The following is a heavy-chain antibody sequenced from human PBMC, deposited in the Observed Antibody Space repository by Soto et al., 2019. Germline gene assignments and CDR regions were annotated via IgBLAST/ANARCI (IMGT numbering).Heavy chain of an antibody. D-gene: IGHD2-21*02. V-gene: IGHV1-69*13. CDR1: GGTFSSYA. CDR3: ARDGGAYCGGDCYSSGAFDI. Sequence: ASVKVSCKASGGTFSSYAISWVRQAPGRGLEWMGGIIPIFGTANYAQKFQGRVTITADESTSTAYMELSSLRSEDTAVYYCARDGGAYCGGDCYSSGAFDIWGQGTMVTVSS. CDR2: IIPIFGTA. J-gene: IGHJ3*02.